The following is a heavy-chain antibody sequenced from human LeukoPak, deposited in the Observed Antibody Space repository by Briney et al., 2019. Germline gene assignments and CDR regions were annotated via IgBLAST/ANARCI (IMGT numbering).Heavy chain of an antibody. Sequence: SVKLACKASGYTFTGYYIRWVRQAPGQWLEWVGRIDPNIGDTNYAHNCQGRGSMTRNTSISTAYRELSRLSSDDTAVYYCARVGSSSWYSFDYWGQGKLVTVPS. D-gene: IGHD6-13*01. CDR3: ARVGSSSWYSFDY. J-gene: IGHJ4*02. CDR1: GYTFTGYY. CDR2: IDPNIGDT. V-gene: IGHV1-2*06.